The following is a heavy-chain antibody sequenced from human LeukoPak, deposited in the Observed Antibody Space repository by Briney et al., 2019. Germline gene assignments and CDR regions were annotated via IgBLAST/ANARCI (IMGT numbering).Heavy chain of an antibody. CDR1: GFTFSSYA. CDR3: AKDSYYYGSGSYLRIDY. J-gene: IGHJ4*02. Sequence: GGSLRLSXAASGFTFSSYAMSWVRQAPGKGLEWVSAISGSGGSTYYADSVKGRFTISRDNSKNTLYLQMNSLRAEDTAVYYCAKDSYYYGSGSYLRIDYWGQGTLVTVSS. D-gene: IGHD3-10*01. CDR2: ISGSGGST. V-gene: IGHV3-23*01.